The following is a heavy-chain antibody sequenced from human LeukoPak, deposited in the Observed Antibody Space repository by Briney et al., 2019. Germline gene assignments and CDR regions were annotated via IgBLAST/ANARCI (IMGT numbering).Heavy chain of an antibody. Sequence: GASVKVSCKASGYTFTCYYMHRVRQAPGQGLEWTGSISAYNGNTNYAQKLQGGVTMTTDTSTSTAYMELRSLRSDDTAVYYCARDRLYYYDSSGGPDAFDIWGQGTMVTVSS. CDR3: ARDRLYYYDSSGGPDAFDI. J-gene: IGHJ3*02. D-gene: IGHD3-22*01. V-gene: IGHV1-18*04. CDR2: ISAYNGNT. CDR1: GYTFTCYY.